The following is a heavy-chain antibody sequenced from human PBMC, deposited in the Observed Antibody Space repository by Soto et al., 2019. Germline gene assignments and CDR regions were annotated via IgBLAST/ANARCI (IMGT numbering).Heavy chain of an antibody. Sequence: QVQLVESGGGVVQPGRSLRLSCAASGFTFSSYAMHWVRQAPGKGLEWAAVISYDGSNKYYADSVKGRFTISRDNSKNTLYLQMNSLRAEDTAVYYWARDSSRGRIGYGGQGTLVTVSS. CDR3: ARDSSRGRIGY. D-gene: IGHD6-13*01. CDR2: ISYDGSNK. J-gene: IGHJ4*02. CDR1: GFTFSSYA. V-gene: IGHV3-30-3*01.